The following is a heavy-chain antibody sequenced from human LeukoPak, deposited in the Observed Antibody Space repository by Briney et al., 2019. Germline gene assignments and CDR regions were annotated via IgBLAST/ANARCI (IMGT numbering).Heavy chain of an antibody. J-gene: IGHJ4*02. CDR2: FYYSGST. V-gene: IGHV4-61*01. CDR3: ARVNTDDGWDYFDY. Sequence: PSETLSLTCAVSGYSISSGYYWGWIRQPPGKGLEWIGYFYYSGSTNYNPSLKSRVTISVDTSKNQFSLKLSSVTAADTAVYYCARVNTDDGWDYFDYWGQGTLVTVSS. D-gene: IGHD5-18*01. CDR1: GYSISSGYY.